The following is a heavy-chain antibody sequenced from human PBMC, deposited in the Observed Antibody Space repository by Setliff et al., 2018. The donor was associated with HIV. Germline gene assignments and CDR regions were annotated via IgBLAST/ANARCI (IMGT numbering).Heavy chain of an antibody. J-gene: IGHJ6*02. V-gene: IGHV4-38-2*02. Sequence: KPSETLSLTCTVSGQFISDGYYWGWIRQPPGKGLEWIGSVYHSGKTYYNPSLKSRVTISRDTAKNEFSVKLTSVTAADTAVYYCARESPDGLDVWGQGTTVTVSS. CDR3: ARESPDGLDV. CDR1: GQFISDGYY. CDR2: VYHSGKT.